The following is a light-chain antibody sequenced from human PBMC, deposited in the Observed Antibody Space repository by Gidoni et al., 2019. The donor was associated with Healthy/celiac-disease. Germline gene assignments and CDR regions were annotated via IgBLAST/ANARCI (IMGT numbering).Light chain of an antibody. CDR3: QQRSNWPRIT. CDR1: QSVSSY. CDR2: DAS. J-gene: IGKJ5*01. V-gene: IGKV3-11*01. Sequence: VFTQSPSTLALSPGERANLSCRASQSVSSYLAWYQQKPGQPPRLLIYDASNRATGIPARSRGSGSGTEFTLTISSREPEDFAVYYCQQRSNWPRITFGQGTRLEIK.